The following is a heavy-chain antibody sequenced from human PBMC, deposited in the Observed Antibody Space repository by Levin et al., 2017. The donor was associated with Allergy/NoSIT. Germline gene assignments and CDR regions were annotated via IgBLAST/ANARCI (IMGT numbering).Heavy chain of an antibody. Sequence: PSETLSLTCAVYGGSFSGYYWSWIRQPPGKGLEWIGEINHSGSTNYNPSLKSRVTISVDTSKNQFSLKLSSVTAADTAVYYCARGGGYSGYDYYFDYWGQGTLVTVSS. CDR3: ARGGGYSGYDYYFDY. D-gene: IGHD5-12*01. V-gene: IGHV4-34*01. J-gene: IGHJ4*02. CDR2: INHSGST. CDR1: GGSFSGYY.